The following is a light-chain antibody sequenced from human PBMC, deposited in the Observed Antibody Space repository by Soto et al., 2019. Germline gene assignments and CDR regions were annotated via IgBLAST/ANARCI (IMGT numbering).Light chain of an antibody. CDR1: QSVSSSY. V-gene: IGKV3-20*01. CDR2: GAS. Sequence: EIVLPQSPGTLSLSPGARATLSCRASQSVSSSYLAWYQQKPGQAPRLLIHGASSRATGIPDRISGSGSGTDFTLTISRLEPEDFAVYYCQQYGSSPITVGQGTRLENK. J-gene: IGKJ5*01. CDR3: QQYGSSPIT.